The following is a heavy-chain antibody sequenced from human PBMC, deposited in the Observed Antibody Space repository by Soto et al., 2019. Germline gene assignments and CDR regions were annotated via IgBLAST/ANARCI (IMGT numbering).Heavy chain of an antibody. CDR2: ISGSGDRT. V-gene: IGHV3-23*01. J-gene: IGHJ4*02. Sequence: EVQLLESGGGLVQPGGSLRLSCAASGITISNYPMSWVRQPPGKGLDWVSGISGSGDRTYYADAAKRRFTSSQDISRNSLSLQLDSLGVAATAVYFCVKDDGGYPSTAPHWGQGTLVTVSS. D-gene: IGHD3-22*01. CDR3: VKDDGGYPSTAPH. CDR1: GITISNYP.